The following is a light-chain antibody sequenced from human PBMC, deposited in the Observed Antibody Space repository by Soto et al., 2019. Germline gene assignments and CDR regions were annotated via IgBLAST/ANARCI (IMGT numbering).Light chain of an antibody. J-gene: IGLJ2*01. CDR2: AVS. CDR3: CSYGGSLI. Sequence: QSALTQPRSVSGSPGQSVTISCTGTSSDVGDYNYVSWYQQHPGKAPKLMIYAVSKRPSGVPDRFSGSKSGNTASLTISGLQAEDEADYYCCSYGGSLIFGGGTQLTVL. CDR1: SSDVGDYNY. V-gene: IGLV2-11*01.